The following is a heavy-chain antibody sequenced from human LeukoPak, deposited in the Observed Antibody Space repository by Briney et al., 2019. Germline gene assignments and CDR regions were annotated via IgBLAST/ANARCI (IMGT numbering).Heavy chain of an antibody. V-gene: IGHV3-33*01. CDR1: GFTFNSYG. Sequence: GGSLRLSCAASGFTFNSYGMHWVRQVPGKGLEWVAVIWYDQIKKYYADSVKGRFTISRDNSKNTLYLQMNSLRVEDTAVYYCAREVPPVAKYYFDYWGQGTLVTVSS. D-gene: IGHD2-2*01. CDR3: AREVPPVAKYYFDY. J-gene: IGHJ4*02. CDR2: IWYDQIKK.